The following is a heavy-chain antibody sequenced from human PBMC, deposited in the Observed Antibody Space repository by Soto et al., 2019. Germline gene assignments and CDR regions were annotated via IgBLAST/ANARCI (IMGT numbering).Heavy chain of an antibody. CDR1: GYTFTSYA. J-gene: IGHJ6*02. D-gene: IGHD3-10*01. CDR2: INAGNGNT. CDR3: ARDLEYYGSGSDSPGHYYGMDV. Sequence: ASVKVSCKASGYTFTSYAMHWVRQAPGQRLEWMGWINAGNGNTKYSQKFQGRVTITRDTSASTAYMELSSLRSEDTAVYYCARDLEYYGSGSDSPGHYYGMDVWGQGTTVTVYS. V-gene: IGHV1-3*01.